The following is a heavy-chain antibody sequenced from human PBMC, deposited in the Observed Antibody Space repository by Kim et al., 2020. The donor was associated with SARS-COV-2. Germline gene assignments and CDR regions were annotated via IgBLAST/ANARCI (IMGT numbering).Heavy chain of an antibody. J-gene: IGHJ4*02. CDR3: ARARNYVGY. CDR2: IKEDGSEK. Sequence: GGSLRLSCAASGFTFTDYWMSWVRQAPGKGLEWVAKIKEDGSEKYYVDSVKGRFTISRDNAKNSLYLQMSSLRAEDTAVYYCARARNYVGYWGQGTQVTVSS. CDR1: GFTFTDYW. V-gene: IGHV3-7*01.